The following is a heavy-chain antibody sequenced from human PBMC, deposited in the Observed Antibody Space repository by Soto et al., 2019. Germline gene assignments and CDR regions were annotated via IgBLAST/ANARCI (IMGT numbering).Heavy chain of an antibody. CDR3: ARDPRRRYCSGGSCYEGPPVYYYGMDV. V-gene: IGHV1-46*01. J-gene: IGHJ6*02. D-gene: IGHD2-15*01. CDR2: INPSGGST. CDR1: GYTFTSYY. Sequence: GASVKVSCKASGYTFTSYYMHWVRQAPGQGLEWMGIINPSGGSTSYAQKFQGRVTMTRDTSTSTVYMELSSLRSEDTAVYYCARDPRRRYCSGGSCYEGPPVYYYGMDVWGQGTTVTVSS.